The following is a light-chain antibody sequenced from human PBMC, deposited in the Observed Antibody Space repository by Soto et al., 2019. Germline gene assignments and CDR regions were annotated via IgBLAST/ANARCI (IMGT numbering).Light chain of an antibody. Sequence: QSALTQTASVSGSPGQSITISCTGTSSDVGSYNLVSWYQQHPGKAPKLMIYEVSKRPSGVSNRFSGSKSGNTASLTISGLQAVDEADYYCCSYAGSSTYVVFGGGTKLTVL. CDR1: SSDVGSYNL. J-gene: IGLJ2*01. V-gene: IGLV2-23*02. CDR2: EVS. CDR3: CSYAGSSTYVV.